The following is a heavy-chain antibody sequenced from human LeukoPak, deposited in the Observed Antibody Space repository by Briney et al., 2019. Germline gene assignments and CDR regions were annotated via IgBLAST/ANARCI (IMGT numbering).Heavy chain of an antibody. J-gene: IGHJ5*02. D-gene: IGHD3-10*01. CDR1: GGSISSYY. V-gene: IGHV4-59*08. Sequence: PSETLSLTCTVSGGSISSYYWSWIRQPPGKGLEWIGYIYYSGSTNYNPSLKSRVTISVDTSKNQFSLKLSSVTAADTAVYYCARHVVGHYGSGSQRGLFSFDPWGQGTLVTVSS. CDR2: IYYSGST. CDR3: ARHVVGHYGSGSQRGLFSFDP.